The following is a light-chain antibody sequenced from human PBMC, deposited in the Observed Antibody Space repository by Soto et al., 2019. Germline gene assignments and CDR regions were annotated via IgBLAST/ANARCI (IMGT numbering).Light chain of an antibody. CDR3: QQYGSSPQT. CDR1: QSVSSSD. CDR2: GAS. J-gene: IGKJ4*01. V-gene: IGKV3-20*01. Sequence: IVLTQSPGTLSLSPGERATLSCRASQSVSSSDLASYQQKPGQAPRLLIYGASTRATGFPDRFSGSGSGTDFTLTISRLEPEDFAVYYCQQYGSSPQTFGGGTKVEIK.